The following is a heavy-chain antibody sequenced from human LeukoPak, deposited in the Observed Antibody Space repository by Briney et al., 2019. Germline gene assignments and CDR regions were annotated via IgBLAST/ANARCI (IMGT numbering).Heavy chain of an antibody. CDR2: IYRSGST. D-gene: IGHD3-16*02. CDR3: ARGQSPYRPSYFDY. J-gene: IGHJ4*02. Sequence: SETLSLTCTGSGGSISNYYWNWIRQPAGKGLEWIGHIYRSGSTNYNPSLKSRVTMSVDTSKNQFSLKLSSVTVADTAVYYCARGQSPYRPSYFDYWGQGTLVTVSS. CDR1: GGSISNYY. V-gene: IGHV4-4*07.